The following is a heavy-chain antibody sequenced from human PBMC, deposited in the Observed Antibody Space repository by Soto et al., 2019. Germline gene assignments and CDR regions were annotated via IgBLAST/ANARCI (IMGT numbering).Heavy chain of an antibody. CDR1: GYSFTSYW. J-gene: IGHJ6*02. Sequence: PGESLKISCKASGYSFTSYWIGSWRQMPGKGLEWMGVIHPGDSDTRYSPSFQRQVTISADQSLSTAYLQWRSLTVPDPATHFCARREVAAYYYGMNVWGQGTTGTVSS. CDR2: IHPGDSDT. CDR3: ARREVAAYYYGMNV. V-gene: IGHV5-51*01. D-gene: IGHD2-15*01.